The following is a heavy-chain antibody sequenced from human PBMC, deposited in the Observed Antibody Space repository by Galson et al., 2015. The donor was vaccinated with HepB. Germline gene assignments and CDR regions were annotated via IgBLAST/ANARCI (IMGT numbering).Heavy chain of an antibody. J-gene: IGHJ4*02. CDR2: IYYDGSGE. CDR3: AKGAYSGSYYLKD. Sequence: SLRLSCAASGFIFSGYGMHWVRQAPGKGLEWVAFIYYDGSGEYYADSVKGRLTISRDNSKNTLYLQMNSLTAEDTAVYYCAKGAYSGSYYLKDWGQGTLVTVSS. V-gene: IGHV3-33*06. D-gene: IGHD1-26*01. CDR1: GFIFSGYG.